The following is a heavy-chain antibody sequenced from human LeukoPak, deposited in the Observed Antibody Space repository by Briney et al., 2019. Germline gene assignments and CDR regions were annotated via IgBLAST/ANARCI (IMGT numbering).Heavy chain of an antibody. J-gene: IGHJ4*02. CDR3: ARVCHSSGYYLAGY. D-gene: IGHD3-22*01. CDR2: INPYNGNT. V-gene: IGHV1-18*01. Sequence: ASVKVSCKASGYTFTSYGISWVRQAPGQGLEWMGWINPYNGNTNYAQKLQGRVTMTTDTSTSTAYMELRRLRSDDTAVYYCARVCHSSGYYLAGYWRQGTLVTVSS. CDR1: GYTFTSYG.